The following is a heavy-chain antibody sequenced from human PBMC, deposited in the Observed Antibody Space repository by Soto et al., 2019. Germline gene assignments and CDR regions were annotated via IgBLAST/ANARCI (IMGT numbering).Heavy chain of an antibody. CDR2: IGGSGDWT. Sequence: GGSLRLSCAASGFTFSNYAMSWVRQAPGKGLEWVSAIGGSGDWTYYADSVKGRFIISRDNAKNSLYLQMNSLRDEDTAVYYCARVIMDVWGQGTTVTVSS. CDR3: ARVIMDV. CDR1: GFTFSNYA. J-gene: IGHJ6*02. V-gene: IGHV3-23*01.